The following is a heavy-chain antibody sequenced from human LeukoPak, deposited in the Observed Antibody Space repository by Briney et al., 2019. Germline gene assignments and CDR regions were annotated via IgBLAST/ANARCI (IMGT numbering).Heavy chain of an antibody. D-gene: IGHD2-2*01. CDR2: ISGSGDNT. V-gene: IGHV3-23*01. CDR3: ANAPDRCYYYYYMDV. CDR1: GFTFSSYA. Sequence: GGSLRLSCAASGFTFSSYAMNWVRQAPGKGLEWISSISGSGDNTYYADSVKGRFTISRDNSKNTLYLQMNSLRAEDTAVYYCANAPDRCYYYYYMDVWGKGTTVTVSS. J-gene: IGHJ6*03.